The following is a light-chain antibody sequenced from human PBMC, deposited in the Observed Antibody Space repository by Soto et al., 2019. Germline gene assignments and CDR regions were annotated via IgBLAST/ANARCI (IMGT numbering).Light chain of an antibody. Sequence: EIVLTQSPGTLSLSPGERATLSCRASQHVDSGHLAWYQQKPGQAPRLLIYTTFYRATGIPDRFSGTGSGTDFTLTISRLEPEDFALYYCHQYAGSPFTFGGGTRVDLK. CDR1: QHVDSGH. V-gene: IGKV3-20*01. CDR3: HQYAGSPFT. CDR2: TTF. J-gene: IGKJ4*01.